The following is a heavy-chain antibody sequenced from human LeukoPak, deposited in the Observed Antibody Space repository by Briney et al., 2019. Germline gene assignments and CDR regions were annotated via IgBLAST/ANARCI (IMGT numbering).Heavy chain of an antibody. D-gene: IGHD3-10*01. J-gene: IGHJ4*02. CDR3: ARARYGSGSSIDY. CDR2: ISYDGSNK. Sequence: GGSLRLSCAASGFTFSSYAMHWVRQAPGKGLEWVAVISYDGSNKYYADSVKGRFTISRDNSKNTLYLQMNSLRAEDTAVYYCARARYGSGSSIDYWGQGTLVTVSS. V-gene: IGHV3-30-3*01. CDR1: GFTFSSYA.